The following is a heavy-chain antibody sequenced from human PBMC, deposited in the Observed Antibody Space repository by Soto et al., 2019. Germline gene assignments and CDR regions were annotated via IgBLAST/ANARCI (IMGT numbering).Heavy chain of an antibody. CDR3: ARVSSRYDFWSGYES. V-gene: IGHV1-18*01. D-gene: IGHD3-3*01. J-gene: IGHJ5*02. Sequence: APGQGLEWMGWISGYNKNTDYAEKVQGRVTMTTDTSASTAYMELRSLRSDDTALYFCARVSSRYDFWSGYESWGQGTLVTVSA. CDR2: ISGYNKNT.